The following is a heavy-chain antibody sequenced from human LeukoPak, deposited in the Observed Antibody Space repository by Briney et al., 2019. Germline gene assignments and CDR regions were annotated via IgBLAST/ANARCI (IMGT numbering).Heavy chain of an antibody. V-gene: IGHV4-59*12. J-gene: IGHJ4*02. CDR1: GGSISSDY. CDR3: ARSSGQSDY. CDR2: IYYRGST. D-gene: IGHD3-3*01. Sequence: SETLSLTCTVSGGSISSDYWSWIRQPPGKGLEWIGYIYYRGSTNYNPSLKSRVTISVDTSKNQFSLKLSSVTAADTAVYYCARSSGQSDYWGQGTLVTVSS.